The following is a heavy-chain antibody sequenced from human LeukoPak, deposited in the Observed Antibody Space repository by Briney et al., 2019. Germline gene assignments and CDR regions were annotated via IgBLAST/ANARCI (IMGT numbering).Heavy chain of an antibody. J-gene: IGHJ6*02. D-gene: IGHD6-13*01. Sequence: ASVKVSCKASGGTFSSYAISWVRQAPGQGLEWMGRIIPIFGIANYAQKFQGRVTITADKSTSTAYMELSSLRSEDTAVYYCARAAADDYYYYGMDVWGQGTTVTVSS. CDR3: ARAAADDYYYYGMDV. V-gene: IGHV1-69*04. CDR2: IIPIFGIA. CDR1: GGTFSSYA.